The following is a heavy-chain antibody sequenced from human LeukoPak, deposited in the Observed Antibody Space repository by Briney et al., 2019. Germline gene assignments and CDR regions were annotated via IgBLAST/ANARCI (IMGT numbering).Heavy chain of an antibody. CDR2: ISGGGGGT. D-gene: IGHD5-24*01. Sequence: GGSLRLSCAASGFTFRSYGMSWVRQAPGKGLQWVSAISGGGGGTYYADSVKGRFTISRDNSRNTLYLQMNSLRPEDTAVYYCAKAEGDGFNSNFDYWGQGTLVTVSS. CDR3: AKAEGDGFNSNFDY. J-gene: IGHJ4*02. V-gene: IGHV3-23*01. CDR1: GFTFRSYG.